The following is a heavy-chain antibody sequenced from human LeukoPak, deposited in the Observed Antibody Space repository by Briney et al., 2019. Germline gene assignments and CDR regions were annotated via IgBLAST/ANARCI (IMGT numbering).Heavy chain of an antibody. CDR1: GFTFSSYW. Sequence: GGSLRLSCTVSGFTFSSYWMSWVRQAPGKGLEWVAKIKQDGSEKYYVDSVKGRFTISRDNAKNSLYLQMNSLRAEDTAVYYCARDPLTLYNYYMDVWGKGTTVTVSS. CDR3: ARDPLTLYNYYMDV. CDR2: IKQDGSEK. D-gene: IGHD3-9*01. V-gene: IGHV3-7*01. J-gene: IGHJ6*03.